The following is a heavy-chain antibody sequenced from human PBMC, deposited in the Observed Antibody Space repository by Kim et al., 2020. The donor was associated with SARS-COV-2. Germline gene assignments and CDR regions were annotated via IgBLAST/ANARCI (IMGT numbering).Heavy chain of an antibody. CDR3: ASLSRRYVWDKFDY. D-gene: IGHD3-16*01. CDR2: VNSDGSST. V-gene: IGHV3-74*01. J-gene: IGHJ4*02. CDR1: GFTFSSYW. Sequence: GGSLRLSCVASGFTFSSYWMHWVRQAPGKGLVWVSRVNSDGSSTSYADSVKGRFTISRDNARNTLYLQMNSLRAEDTAVYYCASLSRRYVWDKFDYWGQG.